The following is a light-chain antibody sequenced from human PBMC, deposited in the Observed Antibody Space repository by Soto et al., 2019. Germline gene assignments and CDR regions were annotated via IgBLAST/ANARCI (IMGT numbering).Light chain of an antibody. CDR3: SSYAASDFR. CDR2: EVS. Sequence: QSVLTQPPSASGSPGQSVTISCTGTSSAFGAYNYVSWYQQHPGKAPKLMIYEVSQRPSGVPDRFSGSKSGNTASLTVSGVQAEDEADYCCSSYAASDFRFGTGTKVTVL. V-gene: IGLV2-8*01. CDR1: SSAFGAYNY. J-gene: IGLJ1*01.